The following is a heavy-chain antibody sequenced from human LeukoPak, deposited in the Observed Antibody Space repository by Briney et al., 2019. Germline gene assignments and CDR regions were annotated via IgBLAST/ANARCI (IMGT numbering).Heavy chain of an antibody. Sequence: ASVKVSCKASGYTFTGYYIHWVRQAPGQGLEWLGWLNPHSGGTNYAQKFQGRVTLTSDTSISTAYMELSLLTSDDTAIYYCARGLRIINGLDVWGQGTTVIVSS. V-gene: IGHV1-2*02. CDR3: ARGLRIINGLDV. D-gene: IGHD2-15*01. CDR1: GYTFTGYY. CDR2: LNPHSGGT. J-gene: IGHJ6*02.